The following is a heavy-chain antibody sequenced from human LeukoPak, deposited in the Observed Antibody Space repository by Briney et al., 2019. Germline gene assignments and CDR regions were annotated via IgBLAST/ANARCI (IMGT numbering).Heavy chain of an antibody. CDR2: ISSSSSYI. J-gene: IGHJ6*03. CDR1: GFTFSSYS. V-gene: IGHV3-21*01. Sequence: GGSLRLSCAASGFTFSSYSMNWVRQAPGKGLEWVSSISSSSSYIYYADSVKGRFTISRDNAKNSLYLQMNSLRAEDTAVYYCARAPDIAVAAGDMDVWGKGTTVTISS. CDR3: ARAPDIAVAAGDMDV. D-gene: IGHD6-19*01.